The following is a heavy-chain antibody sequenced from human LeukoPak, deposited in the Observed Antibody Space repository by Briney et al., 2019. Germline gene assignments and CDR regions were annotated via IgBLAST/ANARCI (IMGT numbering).Heavy chain of an antibody. Sequence: GGSLRLSCTASGFTFSSYAMNWVRQAPGKGLEWVSGIGAGGTFTYYADSVKGRFTISRDNSRNTLYLQMNSLRADDTAVYYCARVFRSSRKVDYWGQGTLVTVSS. CDR3: ARVFRSSRKVDY. J-gene: IGHJ4*02. CDR2: IGAGGTFT. V-gene: IGHV3-23*01. CDR1: GFTFSSYA. D-gene: IGHD6-13*01.